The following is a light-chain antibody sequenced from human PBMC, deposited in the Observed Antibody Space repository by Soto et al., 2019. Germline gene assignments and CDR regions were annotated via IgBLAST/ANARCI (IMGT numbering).Light chain of an antibody. CDR3: QQYGSSLIT. V-gene: IGKV3-20*01. CDR2: GAS. J-gene: IGKJ5*01. Sequence: EILLTQSPGTLSLSPGERATLSCRASQSVSSSYLAWYQQKPGQAPRLLIYGASSRATGIPDRFSGSGSGTDFTLTISRLEPEDSAVYYCQQYGSSLITCGQATLREI. CDR1: QSVSSSY.